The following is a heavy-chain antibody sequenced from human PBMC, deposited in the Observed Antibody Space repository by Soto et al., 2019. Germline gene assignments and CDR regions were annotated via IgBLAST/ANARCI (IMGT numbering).Heavy chain of an antibody. CDR2: IIPIFGTA. CDR1: GGTFSSYA. D-gene: IGHD6-19*01. Sequence: AVKVSCKASGGTFSSYAISWVRQAPGQGLEWMGGIIPIFGTANYAQKFQGRVTITADESTSTAYMELSSLRSEDTAVYYCARAEYSSGWYLLQRDYYYGMDVWGQGTTVTVSS. J-gene: IGHJ6*02. CDR3: ARAEYSSGWYLLQRDYYYGMDV. V-gene: IGHV1-69*13.